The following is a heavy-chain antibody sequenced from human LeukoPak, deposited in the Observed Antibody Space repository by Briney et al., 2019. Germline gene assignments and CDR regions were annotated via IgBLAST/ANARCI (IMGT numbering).Heavy chain of an antibody. CDR1: GFTFRDYY. CDR3: ARDLRYGGNSLPVLAGNY. V-gene: IGHV3-11*05. Sequence: GGSLRLSCVASGFTFRDYYMSWIRRAPGKGLEWVSYISSSSSYIDYADSVKGRFTISRDNAKNSLHLQMKSLKAEDTAVCYCARDLRYGGNSLPVLAGNYWGQGTLVTVSS. D-gene: IGHD4-23*01. CDR2: ISSSSSYI. J-gene: IGHJ4*02.